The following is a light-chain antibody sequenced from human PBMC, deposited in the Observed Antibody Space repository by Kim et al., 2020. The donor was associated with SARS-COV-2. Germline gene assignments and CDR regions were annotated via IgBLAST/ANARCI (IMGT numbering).Light chain of an antibody. CDR3: QQFGDSPFT. CDR1: HSVTTNF. Sequence: SPGEKATLSCRASHSVTTNFLAWYQQKPGQTPRLLIYAASSRATGIPDRFSGSGSGTDFTLTISRLEPEDYAVYYCQQFGDSPFTFGPGTKVGIK. V-gene: IGKV3-20*01. J-gene: IGKJ3*01. CDR2: AAS.